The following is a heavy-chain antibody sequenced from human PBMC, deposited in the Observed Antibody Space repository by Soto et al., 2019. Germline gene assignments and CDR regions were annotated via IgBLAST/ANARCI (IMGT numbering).Heavy chain of an antibody. Sequence: SETLSLTCTVSGGSISSYYWSWIRQPPGKGLEWIGYIYYSGSTNYNPSLKSRVTISVDTSKNQFSLKLSSVTAADTAVYYCARAEVGRYFDERIDYWGQGTLVTVSS. CDR2: IYYSGST. D-gene: IGHD3-9*01. CDR3: ARAEVGRYFDERIDY. CDR1: GGSISSYY. J-gene: IGHJ4*02. V-gene: IGHV4-59*01.